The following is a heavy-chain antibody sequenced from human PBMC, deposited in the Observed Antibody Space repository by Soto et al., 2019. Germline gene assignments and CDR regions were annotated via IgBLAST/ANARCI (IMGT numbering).Heavy chain of an antibody. V-gene: IGHV3-64*02. CDR2: ISSSGDST. D-gene: IGHD3-10*01. Sequence: PGGSVRLSCAASGFTFKTYYMHWVRQAPGKGPEYVSAISSSGDSTYYADSVKGRFTISRDNSKNTMYLQMGSLRVEGMAFYYCARGIYFGSARYYFDYWGQGALVTVSS. J-gene: IGHJ4*02. CDR3: ARGIYFGSARYYFDY. CDR1: GFTFKTYY.